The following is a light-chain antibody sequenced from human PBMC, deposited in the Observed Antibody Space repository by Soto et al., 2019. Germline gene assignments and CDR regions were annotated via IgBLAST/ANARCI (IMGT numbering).Light chain of an antibody. V-gene: IGKV3-20*01. CDR3: QQYGSSRT. Sequence: EIVLTQSPGTLSLSPGERATLSCRASQSVSSSYLARYQQKPGQAPRLLIYGASSRATGIPDRFSGSGSGTDFTLTISRLEPEDFAVYYCQQYGSSRTFGQGTK. CDR1: QSVSSSY. CDR2: GAS. J-gene: IGKJ1*01.